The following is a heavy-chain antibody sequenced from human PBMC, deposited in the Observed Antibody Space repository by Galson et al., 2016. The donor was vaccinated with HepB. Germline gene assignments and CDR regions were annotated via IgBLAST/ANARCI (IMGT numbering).Heavy chain of an antibody. CDR3: AATTVGSGGTRRFDH. V-gene: IGHV3-7*02. D-gene: IGHD4-11*01. J-gene: IGHJ4*01. Sequence: LRLSCAASGFTFTNYWMNWVRQTPGKGLEWVANVSPNGGEEYYVDSVKGRFTISRDNAGTSLFLQMDSLRVDDTAVYYCAATTVGSGGTRRFDHWGHGILVTVSS. CDR2: VSPNGGEE. CDR1: GFTFTNYW.